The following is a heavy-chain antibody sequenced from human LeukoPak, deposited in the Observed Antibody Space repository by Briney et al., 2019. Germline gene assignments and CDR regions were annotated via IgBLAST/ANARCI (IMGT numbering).Heavy chain of an antibody. CDR2: IKPDGSEK. J-gene: IGHJ3*02. CDR3: ARAWQKAFDI. CDR1: GFTFSTYW. Sequence: TGGSLRLSCAASGFTFSTYWMNWVRQAPGKGLEWVASIKPDGSEKYYVDSVKGRFTMSRDNAKNLMYVQMNSLRAEDADIYYSARAWQKAFDIWGQGTMVTVSS. V-gene: IGHV3-7*04.